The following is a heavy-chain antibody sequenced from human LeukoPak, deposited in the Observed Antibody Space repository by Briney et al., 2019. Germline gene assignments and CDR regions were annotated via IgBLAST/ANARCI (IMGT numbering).Heavy chain of an antibody. V-gene: IGHV4-39*01. CDR1: GGSISSYY. CDR2: ISYPGST. D-gene: IGHD6-13*01. J-gene: IGHJ4*02. CDR3: AAGYTTSLYYFDY. Sequence: PSETLSLTCTVSGGSISSYYWGWIRQPPGKGLECIASISYPGSTFYNPSLRSRVTISVDTSKNQFSLRLSSVTAADTAVYYCAAGYTTSLYYFDYWGQGTLVTVSS.